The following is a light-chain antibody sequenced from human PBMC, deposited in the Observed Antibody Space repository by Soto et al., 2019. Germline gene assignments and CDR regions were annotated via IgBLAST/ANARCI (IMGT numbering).Light chain of an antibody. Sequence: IRIDQCACTLSESVGDRVTITCRASQSISSWLAWYQQKPGKAPKLLIYKASTLKSGVPSRFSGSGSGTEFTLTISSLQPEDFATYYCQHYNSYSEAFGQGTKVDIK. J-gene: IGKJ1*01. CDR2: KAS. V-gene: IGKV1-5*03. CDR3: QHYNSYSEA. CDR1: QSISSW.